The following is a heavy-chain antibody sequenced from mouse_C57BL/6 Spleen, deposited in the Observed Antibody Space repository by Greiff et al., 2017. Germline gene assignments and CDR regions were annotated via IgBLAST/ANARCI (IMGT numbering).Heavy chain of an antibody. CDR3: ARYEGPNEYCDF. Sequence: VQLKQSGAELVKPGASVKLSCKASGYTFTKYTIHWVKQRSGQGLEWIGWFYPGSGNIKYNEKFKDKATLTADKSSSTAYMQLSSLTSEDSAVYVCARYEGPNEYCDFWGKGTTLTVSS. CDR1: GYTFTKYT. J-gene: IGHJ2*01. CDR2: FYPGSGNI. V-gene: IGHV1-62-2*01.